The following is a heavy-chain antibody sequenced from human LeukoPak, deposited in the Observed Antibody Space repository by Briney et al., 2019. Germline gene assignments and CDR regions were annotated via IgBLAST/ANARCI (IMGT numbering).Heavy chain of an antibody. CDR2: IYYSGST. CDR3: ARTIANRHYYFDY. D-gene: IGHD6-13*01. V-gene: IGHV4-59*08. J-gene: IGHJ4*02. Sequence: TSETLSLTCTVSGGSISSYYWSWIRQPPGKGLEWIGYIYYSGSTYYNPSLKSRVTISVDTSKNQFSLKLSSVTAADTAVYYCARTIANRHYYFDYWGQGTLVTVSS. CDR1: GGSISSYY.